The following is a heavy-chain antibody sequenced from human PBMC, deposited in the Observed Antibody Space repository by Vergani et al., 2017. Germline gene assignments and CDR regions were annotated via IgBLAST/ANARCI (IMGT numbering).Heavy chain of an antibody. CDR1: GYSFTNYW. Sequence: EVQLVLSGTEVKKPGESLKIFCQISGYSFTNYWIGWVRQMPGKGLEWMGNNHPADSDTRYSPYFQGQVTISVDKSISTAYLQRSSLRASDSAMYYCARLYGRDSSGGKYFDYWGQGTLVTVSS. D-gene: IGHD3-22*01. CDR3: ARLYGRDSSGGKYFDY. J-gene: IGHJ4*02. V-gene: IGHV5-51*01. CDR2: NHPADSDT.